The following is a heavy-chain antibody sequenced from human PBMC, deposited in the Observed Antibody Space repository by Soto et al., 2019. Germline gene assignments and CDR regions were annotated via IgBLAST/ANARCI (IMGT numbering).Heavy chain of an antibody. J-gene: IGHJ6*02. CDR3: ARDHGGSIWFVGIYYYFGVDV. D-gene: IGHD6-13*01. CDR2: ISGSSDTI. Sequence: EVQLVESGGGLVQPGGSLRLSCAASGFTLSSYNMNWVRQAPGKGLEWVSYISGSSDTIYYADSVKGRFTISRDNAENSLYLQMDSLRDEDTAVYYCARDHGGSIWFVGIYYYFGVDVWGQGTTVTVSS. V-gene: IGHV3-48*02. CDR1: GFTLSSYN.